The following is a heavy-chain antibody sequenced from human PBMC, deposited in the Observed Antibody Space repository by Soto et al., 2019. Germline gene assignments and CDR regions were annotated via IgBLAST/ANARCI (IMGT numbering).Heavy chain of an antibody. CDR2: IKQDGSEK. D-gene: IGHD6-19*01. CDR1: VFTCSSYW. CDR3: ARGESGWYSYYYYGMDV. V-gene: IGHV3-7*01. Sequence: PWWSLRLSCSASVFTCSSYWMSWWRQAPGKGLEWVANIKQDGSEKYYVDSVKGRFTISRDNAKNSLYLQMNSLRAEDTAVYYCARGESGWYSYYYYGMDVWGQGTTVTVSS. J-gene: IGHJ6*02.